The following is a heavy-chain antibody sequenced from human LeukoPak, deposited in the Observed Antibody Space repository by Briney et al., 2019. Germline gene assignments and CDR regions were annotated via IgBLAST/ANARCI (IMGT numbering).Heavy chain of an antibody. CDR3: ARQGYCSGGSCYPTGYYYYYYYMDV. Sequence: PGGSLRLSCAASGFTFSIYSMSWVRQAPGKGLEWVSSISASGTNTYYADSVKGRFTISRDNSNNTLYLQMNSLRAEDTAVYYCARQGYCSGGSCYPTGYYYYYYYMDVWGKGTTVTVSS. J-gene: IGHJ6*03. CDR2: ISASGTNT. CDR1: GFTFSIYS. D-gene: IGHD2-15*01. V-gene: IGHV3-23*01.